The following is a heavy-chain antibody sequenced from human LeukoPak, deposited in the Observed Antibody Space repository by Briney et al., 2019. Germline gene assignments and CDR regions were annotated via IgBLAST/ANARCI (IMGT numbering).Heavy chain of an antibody. CDR2: IGSDGNK. CDR3: AMNPDTAMATGGY. V-gene: IGHV3-69-1*01. CDR1: GFTFSDCA. D-gene: IGHD5-18*01. J-gene: IGHJ4*02. Sequence: GGSLRLSCAASGFTFSDCAMSWVRQAPGRGLEWVSAIGSDGNKHYSESVKGRFTISRDNAKNSLYLQMNSLRAEDTAVYYSAMNPDTAMATGGYWGQGTLVTVSS.